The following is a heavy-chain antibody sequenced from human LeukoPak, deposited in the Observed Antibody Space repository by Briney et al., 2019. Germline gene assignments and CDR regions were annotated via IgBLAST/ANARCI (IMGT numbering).Heavy chain of an antibody. D-gene: IGHD3-16*02. V-gene: IGHV3-30*02. CDR3: VSGNDPDYVWGTYRLDAFDI. Sequence: PGGSQRLSCATSGFTLNYYGMHWVRQAPGKGLEWVAHIWYDGSDKYYMDSVKGRFTISRDTSRSTVYLQMNRLRAEDTAVYYCVSGNDPDYVWGTYRLDAFDIWGEGTMVIVSS. CDR1: GFTLNYYG. CDR2: IWYDGSDK. J-gene: IGHJ3*02.